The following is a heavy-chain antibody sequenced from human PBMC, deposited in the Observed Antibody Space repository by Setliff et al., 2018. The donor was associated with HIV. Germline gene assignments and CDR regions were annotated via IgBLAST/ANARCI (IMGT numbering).Heavy chain of an antibody. CDR2: INTGTGTT. Sequence: ASVKVSCKASGYTFINHAIHWVRQVPGQRPEWMGWINTGTGTTKYSQKFQDRVIITRDTSASSVFMELNSLRSEDTAVYFCARDNRLTGLDYWGQGTLVTVSS. V-gene: IGHV1-3*04. CDR1: GYTFINHA. D-gene: IGHD3-9*01. CDR3: ARDNRLTGLDY. J-gene: IGHJ4*02.